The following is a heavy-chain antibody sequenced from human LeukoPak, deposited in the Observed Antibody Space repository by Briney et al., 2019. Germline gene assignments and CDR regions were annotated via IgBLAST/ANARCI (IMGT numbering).Heavy chain of an antibody. CDR1: GGSISSSSYY. Sequence: SETLSLTCTVSGGSISSSSYYWGWIRQPPGKGLEWIGSIYYSGSTYYNPSLKSRATISMDKSKNQLSLKLNFVTAADTAVYYCARETPDSSGWYRLPNAFDIWGQGTMVTVSS. CDR2: IYYSGST. D-gene: IGHD6-19*01. V-gene: IGHV4-39*07. CDR3: ARETPDSSGWYRLPNAFDI. J-gene: IGHJ3*02.